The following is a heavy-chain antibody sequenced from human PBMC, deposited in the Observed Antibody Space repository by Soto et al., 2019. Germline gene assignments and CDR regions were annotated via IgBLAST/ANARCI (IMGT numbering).Heavy chain of an antibody. CDR3: AIEPCAALGYLRTTPTNCSYDGMIA. D-gene: IGHD2-2*01. J-gene: IGHJ6*02. V-gene: IGHV3-48*03. CDR1: GFTFSSYE. CDR2: ISSSGSTI. Sequence: GGPLRLSCAASGFTFSSYEMNRVRQAPGKGLEWVSYISSSGSTIYYADSVKGRFTISRDNAKNSLYLQMNSLRAEDTAVYYCAIEPCAALGYLRTTPTNCSYDGMIAWGHWT.